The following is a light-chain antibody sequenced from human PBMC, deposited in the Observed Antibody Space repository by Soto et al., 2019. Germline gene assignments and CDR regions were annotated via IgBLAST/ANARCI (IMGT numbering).Light chain of an antibody. CDR3: QTWGTGPPGV. Sequence: QSVLTQSPSASASLGASVKVTCTLSSGRSSYAIAWHQQQPEKGPRYLMKLNSDGSHSKGDGIPDRFSGSSSGAERYLTIPRLRSRDAADDSRQTWGTGPPGVSAGGTTLTVL. CDR2: LNSDGSH. CDR1: SGRSSYA. V-gene: IGLV4-69*01. J-gene: IGLJ3*02.